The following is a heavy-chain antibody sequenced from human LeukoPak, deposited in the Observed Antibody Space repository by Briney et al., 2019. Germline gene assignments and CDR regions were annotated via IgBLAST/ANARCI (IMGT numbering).Heavy chain of an antibody. CDR3: AKNPRNGNTFDY. D-gene: IGHD5-24*01. V-gene: IGHV4-4*02. J-gene: IGHJ4*02. CDR1: GGSISTSNW. CDR2: IYHSGST. Sequence: PSGTLSLTCAVSGGSISTSNWWSWVRQPPGKGLEWIGEIYHSGSTNYNPSLKSRVTISVDKSKNQFSLKLSSVTAADTAVYYCAKNPRNGNTFDYWGQGTLVTVSS.